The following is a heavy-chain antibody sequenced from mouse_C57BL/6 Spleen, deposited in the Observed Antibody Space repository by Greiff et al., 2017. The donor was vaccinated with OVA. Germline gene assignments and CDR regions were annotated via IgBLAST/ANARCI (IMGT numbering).Heavy chain of an antibody. CDR3: ARRGDYFDY. CDR1: GYSITSGYY. J-gene: IGHJ2*01. V-gene: IGHV3-6*01. Sequence: EVQLQQSGPGLVKPSQSLSLTCSVTGYSITSGYYWNWIRQFPGNKLEWMGYISYDGSNNYNPSLKNRISITRDTSKNQFFLKLNSVTTEDTATYYCARRGDYFDYWGRGTTLTVSS. CDR2: ISYDGSN.